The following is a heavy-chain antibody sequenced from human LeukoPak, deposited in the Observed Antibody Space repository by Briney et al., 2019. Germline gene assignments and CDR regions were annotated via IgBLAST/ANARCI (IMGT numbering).Heavy chain of an antibody. J-gene: IGHJ3*02. V-gene: IGHV1-69*04. Sequence: SVKVSCKASGGTLSSYVISWVRQAPGQGLEWMGRIITILGIANYAQKFQGRVAITADKSTSTAYMELSSLRSEDTAVYYCTTGEGALQLERQGAFDIWGQGTMVTVSS. CDR3: TTGEGALQLERQGAFDI. CDR2: IITILGIA. D-gene: IGHD1-1*01. CDR1: GGTLSSYV.